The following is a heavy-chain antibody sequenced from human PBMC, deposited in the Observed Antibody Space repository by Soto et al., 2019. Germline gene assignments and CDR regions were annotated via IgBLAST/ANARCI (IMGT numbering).Heavy chain of an antibody. CDR3: AKGHSRWFGELQDYFDY. CDR1: GFTFSSYA. Sequence: GGSLRLSCAASGFTFSSYAMSWVRQAPGKGLEWVSAISGSGGSKYYADSVKGRFTISRDNSKNTLYLQMNSLRAEDTAVYYCAKGHSRWFGELQDYFDYWGQGTLVTVSS. CDR2: ISGSGGSK. J-gene: IGHJ4*02. V-gene: IGHV3-23*01. D-gene: IGHD3-10*01.